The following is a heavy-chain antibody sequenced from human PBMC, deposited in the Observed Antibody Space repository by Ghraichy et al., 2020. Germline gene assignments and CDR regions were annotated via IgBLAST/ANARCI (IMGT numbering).Heavy chain of an antibody. V-gene: IGHV4-31*03. CDR1: GGSISSGGYY. Sequence: SETLSLTCTVSGGSISSGGYYWSWIRQHPGKGLEWIGYIYYSGSTYYNPSLKSRVTISVDTSKNQFSLKLSSVTAADTAVYYCARDLAVFGVEYRGFEGGMDVWGQGTTVTVSS. CDR3: ARDLAVFGVEYRGFEGGMDV. D-gene: IGHD3-3*01. CDR2: IYYSGST. J-gene: IGHJ6*02.